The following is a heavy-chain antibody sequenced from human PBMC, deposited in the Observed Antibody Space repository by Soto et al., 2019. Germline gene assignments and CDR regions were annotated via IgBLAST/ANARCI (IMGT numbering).Heavy chain of an antibody. J-gene: IGHJ4*02. CDR3: AREIERLLGY. D-gene: IGHD3-3*01. CDR1: GFTFSSYA. CDR2: ISYDGRNK. V-gene: IGHV3-30-3*01. Sequence: QSGGSLRLSCAASGFTFSSYAMHWVRQAPGKGLEWVAVISYDGRNKYYADSVKGRFTISRDNSKNTLYLQMNSLRAEDTAVYYCAREIERLLGYWGQGTLVTVSS.